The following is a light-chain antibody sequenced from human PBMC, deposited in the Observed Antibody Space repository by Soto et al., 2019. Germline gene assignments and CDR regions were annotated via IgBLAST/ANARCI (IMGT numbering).Light chain of an antibody. CDR3: QQYET. J-gene: IGKJ1*01. CDR1: QSISSSY. CDR2: GAS. V-gene: IGKV3-20*01. Sequence: EIVLTQSPGTLSLSPGERATLSCRASQSISSSYLAWYQQKPGQAPRLLIFGASSRATGIPDRFSGSGSGTDFNLTIIRLEPEDLATYYCQQYETFGQGTKVEF.